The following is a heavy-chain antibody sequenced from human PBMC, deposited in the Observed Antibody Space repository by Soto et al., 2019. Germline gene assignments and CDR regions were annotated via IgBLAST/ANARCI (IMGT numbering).Heavy chain of an antibody. CDR2: IIPIFGTG. V-gene: IGHV1-69*01. CDR1: GGTFNIYA. J-gene: IGHJ6*02. Sequence: QVQLVQSGAEVKKPGSSVKVSCKASGGTFNIYAISWVRQAPGQGLEWMGGIIPIFGTGNYAQKFQGRVTITADEPKSRAYMELSSLRSEDTAVYYCARDIKNAFFYGMAVWGQGTTVTVSS. D-gene: IGHD2-2*01. CDR3: ARDIKNAFFYGMAV.